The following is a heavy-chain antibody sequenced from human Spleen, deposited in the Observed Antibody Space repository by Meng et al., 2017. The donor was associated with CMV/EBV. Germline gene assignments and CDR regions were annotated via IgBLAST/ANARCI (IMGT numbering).Heavy chain of an antibody. V-gene: IGHV3-30-3*01. D-gene: IGHD3-10*01. J-gene: IGHJ4*02. CDR1: GFTFTNYA. CDR3: ARDQGSGHFYNFDH. CDR2: ISFDGNTK. Sequence: SCKASGFTFTNYAFTWVRQAPGKGLEWVALISFDGNTKYYADSGKGRFTISRDNSKNTLYLQMNSLRADDTAVYYCARDQGSGHFYNFDHWGQGALVTVSS.